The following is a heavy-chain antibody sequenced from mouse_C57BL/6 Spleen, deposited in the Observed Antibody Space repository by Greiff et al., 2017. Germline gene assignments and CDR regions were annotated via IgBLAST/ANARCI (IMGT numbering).Heavy chain of an antibody. D-gene: IGHD2-4*01. CDR1: GYTFTSYW. Sequence: QVQLQQPGAELVRPGTSVKLSCKASGYTFTSYWMHWVKQRPGQGLEWIGVIDPSDSYTNYNQKFKGKATLTVDTSSSTAYMQLSSLTSEDSAVYYCAREDYDVAWFAYWGQGTLVTVSA. J-gene: IGHJ3*01. CDR2: IDPSDSYT. V-gene: IGHV1-59*01. CDR3: AREDYDVAWFAY.